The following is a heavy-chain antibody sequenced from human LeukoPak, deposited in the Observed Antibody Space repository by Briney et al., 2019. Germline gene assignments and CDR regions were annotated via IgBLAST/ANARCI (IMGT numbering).Heavy chain of an antibody. D-gene: IGHD3-22*01. J-gene: IGHJ4*02. Sequence: PGGSLRLSCAASGFTFSSYSMNWVRQAPGKGLEWVSSISSSSSYIYYADSVKGRFTISRDNAKNSLYLQMNSLRAEDTAVYYCAKGDSDSSGYNDYWGQGTLVTVSS. CDR2: ISSSSSYI. CDR3: AKGDSDSSGYNDY. V-gene: IGHV3-21*01. CDR1: GFTFSSYS.